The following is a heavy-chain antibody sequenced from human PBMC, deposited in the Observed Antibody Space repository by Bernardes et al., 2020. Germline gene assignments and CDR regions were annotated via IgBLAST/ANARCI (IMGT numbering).Heavy chain of an antibody. CDR2: IYYSGST. Sequence: SETLSLTCTVSGGSISSYYWSWIRQPPGKGLEWIGYIYYSGSTNYNPSLKSRVTISVDTSKNQFSLKLSSVTAADTAVYYCARNSLYSSGWYGFDYWGQGTLVTVYS. CDR3: ARNSLYSSGWYGFDY. V-gene: IGHV4-59*01. CDR1: GGSISSYY. D-gene: IGHD6-19*01. J-gene: IGHJ4*02.